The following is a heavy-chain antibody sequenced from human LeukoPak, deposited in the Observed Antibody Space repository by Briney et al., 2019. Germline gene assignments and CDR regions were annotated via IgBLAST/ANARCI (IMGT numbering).Heavy chain of an antibody. Sequence: PSETLSLTCAVSGGSISSSNWWSWVRQPPGKGLEWIGEIYHTGSSNYNPSLKSRVTISVDKSKSQFSLKLSSVTAADTAVYYCARGGTTVAGTFWFDPWGQGTLVTVSS. CDR2: IYHTGSS. D-gene: IGHD6-19*01. V-gene: IGHV4-4*02. J-gene: IGHJ5*02. CDR3: ARGGTTVAGTFWFDP. CDR1: GGSISSSNW.